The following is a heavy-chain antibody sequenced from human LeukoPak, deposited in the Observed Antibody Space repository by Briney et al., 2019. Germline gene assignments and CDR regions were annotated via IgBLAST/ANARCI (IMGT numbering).Heavy chain of an antibody. CDR2: IYNSGST. D-gene: IGHD2-21*02. V-gene: IGHV4-59*01. Sequence: SETLSLTCTVSGDSISSYYWSWIRQPPGKGLGWIGDIYNSGSTNYNPSLKSRVTISVDTSKNQFSLKLSSVTAADTAAYYCARVANRGGRGDSYYFDYWGQGTLVTVSS. J-gene: IGHJ4*02. CDR1: GDSISSYY. CDR3: ARVANRGGRGDSYYFDY.